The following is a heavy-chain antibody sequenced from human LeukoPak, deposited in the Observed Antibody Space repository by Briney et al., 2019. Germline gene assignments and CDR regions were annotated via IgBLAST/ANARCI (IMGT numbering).Heavy chain of an antibody. Sequence: PGGSLRLSCAASGFTFSNAWMSWVRQAPGKGLEWVGRIKTKTDGGTTDYAAPVKGRFPISRDHSKTTLYLQMNSLKTEDTAVYYCTPQYSCGRHFYYWGQGTLVTVSS. CDR1: GFTFSNAW. J-gene: IGHJ4*02. CDR3: TPQYSCGRHFYY. D-gene: IGHD5-18*01. V-gene: IGHV3-15*01. CDR2: IKTKTDGGTT.